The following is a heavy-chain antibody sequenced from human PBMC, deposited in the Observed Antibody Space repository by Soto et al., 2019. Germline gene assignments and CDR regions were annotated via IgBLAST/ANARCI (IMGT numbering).Heavy chain of an antibody. J-gene: IGHJ1*01. Sequence: QVQLQESGPGLVKPSQTLSLTCTVSGDSISSGDYFWSWIRQPPGKGLEWIGYIYYSGNTYYNPFLKSRVTMSVDTSKRQFSQKLSSVTDADAAVYYCCRLREYFQHWGQGTLITVSS. CDR1: GDSISSGDYF. V-gene: IGHV4-30-4*01. CDR3: CRLREYFQH. CDR2: IYYSGNT. D-gene: IGHD2-21*02.